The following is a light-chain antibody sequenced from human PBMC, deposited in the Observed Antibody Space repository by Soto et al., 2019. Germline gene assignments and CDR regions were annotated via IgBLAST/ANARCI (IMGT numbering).Light chain of an antibody. CDR3: AAWDDSLNGHV. J-gene: IGLJ1*01. V-gene: IGLV1-44*01. Sequence: QSVLTQPPSASGTPGQRVTISCSGSSSNIGTNTVNWYHQLPGTAPTLLIFNDYQRPSGVPDRCSGSKSGASVALAISGLQSADEADYYCAAWDDSLNGHVFGSGTKLTVL. CDR1: SSNIGTNT. CDR2: NDY.